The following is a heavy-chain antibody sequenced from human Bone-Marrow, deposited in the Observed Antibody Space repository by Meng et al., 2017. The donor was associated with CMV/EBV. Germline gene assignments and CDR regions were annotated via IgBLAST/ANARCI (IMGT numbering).Heavy chain of an antibody. CDR2: ISSSGSTI. Sequence: GGSLRLSCAASGFTFSSYEMNWVRQAPGKGLEWVSYISSSGSTIYYADSVKGRFTISRDNAKNSLYLQMNSLRAEDTAVYYCARGRGVLLWFGELPTDYWGQGTLVVASS. CDR1: GFTFSSYE. V-gene: IGHV3-48*03. CDR3: ARGRGVLLWFGELPTDY. J-gene: IGHJ4*02. D-gene: IGHD3-10*01.